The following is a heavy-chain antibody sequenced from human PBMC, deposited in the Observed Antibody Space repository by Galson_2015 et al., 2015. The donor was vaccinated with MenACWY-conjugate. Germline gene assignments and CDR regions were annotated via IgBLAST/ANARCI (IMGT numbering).Heavy chain of an antibody. Sequence: SLRLSCAASGFTFSEFYMTWIRQTPGKGLEWVSYISSDGSYTNYAESVKGRFTISRDNAKNSLYLQMNSLRAEDTAVYYCARDDCSGGSCYYYYYYMDVWGKGTTVTVSS. J-gene: IGHJ6*03. CDR2: ISSDGSYT. CDR3: ARDDCSGGSCYYYYYYMDV. V-gene: IGHV3-11*06. D-gene: IGHD2-15*01. CDR1: GFTFSEFY.